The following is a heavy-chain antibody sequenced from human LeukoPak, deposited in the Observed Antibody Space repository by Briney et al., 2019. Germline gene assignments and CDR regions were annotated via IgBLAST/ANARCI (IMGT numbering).Heavy chain of an antibody. CDR2: INQDGSEK. D-gene: IGHD4-23*01. CDR3: AIQGHAEDYICNSNFDY. CDR1: GITFSSYW. J-gene: IGHJ4*02. V-gene: IGHV3-7*01. Sequence: GGALRLSCTASGITFSSYWMSWVGQAPGKGVEGVGYINQDGSEKYYVDSVKGRFTISRDNAKNSLYLQMNSLKAEDTAVYYCAIQGHAEDYICNSNFDYWGQGTLVTVSS.